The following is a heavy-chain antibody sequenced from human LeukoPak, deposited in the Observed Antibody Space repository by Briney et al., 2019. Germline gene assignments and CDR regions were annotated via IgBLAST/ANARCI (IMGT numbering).Heavy chain of an antibody. D-gene: IGHD3-16*01. CDR2: INYYGKT. J-gene: IGHJ4*02. CDR3: GRSAGFVHFDH. V-gene: IGHV4-39*07. CDR1: GGSIRSSSYY. Sequence: SETLSLTCTVSGGSIRSSSYYWGWIRQPPGKGLEWIGSINYYGKTYYNPSVKSRVTISVDTSKNQFSLMVRSVTAADTAVYYCGRSAGFVHFDHWGQGTLVTVTS.